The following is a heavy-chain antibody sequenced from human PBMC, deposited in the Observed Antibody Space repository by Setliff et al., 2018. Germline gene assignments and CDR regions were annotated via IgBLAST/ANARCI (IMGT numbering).Heavy chain of an antibody. CDR3: ARLRKSTPHWYFDY. V-gene: IGHV4-59*11. CDR2: IYYTGST. CDR1: GVSISSHY. D-gene: IGHD1-1*01. Sequence: PSETLSLTCTVSGVSISSHYWSWVRQPPGKGLECIGDIYYTGSTKYNPSLWSRLTMSIDTSKKQFSLRLTSVSAADTAVYYCARLRKSTPHWYFDYWGQGTLVTVSS. J-gene: IGHJ4*02.